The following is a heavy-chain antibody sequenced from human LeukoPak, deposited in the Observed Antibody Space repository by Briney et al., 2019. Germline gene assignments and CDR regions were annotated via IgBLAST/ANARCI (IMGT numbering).Heavy chain of an antibody. V-gene: IGHV4-31*03. J-gene: IGHJ3*02. CDR1: GGSISSGGYY. CDR3: ARSSIDGSGTDLAFDI. D-gene: IGHD3-10*01. CDR2: IYYSGST. Sequence: SQTLSLTCTVSGGSISSGGYYWSWIRQHPGKGLEWIGYIYYSGSTYYNPSLKSRVTISVDTSKNQFSLKLSSVTAADTAVYYCARSSIDGSGTDLAFDIWGQGTMVTVSS.